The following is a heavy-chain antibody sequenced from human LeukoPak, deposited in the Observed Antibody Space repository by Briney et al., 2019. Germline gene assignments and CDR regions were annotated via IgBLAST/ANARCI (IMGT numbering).Heavy chain of an antibody. CDR1: GFTFNNYW. CDR3: ARVKYFDY. J-gene: IGHJ4*02. Sequence: GGSLRLSCVGSGFTFNNYWMTWVRRAPGQGLEWVANVNRDESRKNHADSVKGRFTVSRDNAKNTLYLQMNSLRAEDTAVYYCARVKYFDYWGQGTLVTVSS. V-gene: IGHV3-7*01. CDR2: VNRDESRK.